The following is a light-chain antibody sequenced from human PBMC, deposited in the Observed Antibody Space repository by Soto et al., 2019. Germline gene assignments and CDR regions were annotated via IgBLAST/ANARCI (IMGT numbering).Light chain of an antibody. V-gene: IGLV2-14*01. CDR3: SSYTSNSTLV. J-gene: IGLJ2*01. CDR1: SSDIGAYNY. Sequence: QSALTQPASVSGSPGQSITISCTGTSSDIGAYNYVSWYQQHPGRAPKLMIFDVSDRPSGVSNRFSGSKSGNTASLTISGLQAEDEADYYCSSYTSNSTLVFGGGTKLTVL. CDR2: DVS.